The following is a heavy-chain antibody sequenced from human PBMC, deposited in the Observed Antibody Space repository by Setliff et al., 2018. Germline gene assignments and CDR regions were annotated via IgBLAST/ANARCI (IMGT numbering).Heavy chain of an antibody. J-gene: IGHJ3*02. V-gene: IGHV1-18*01. D-gene: IGHD6-19*01. CDR1: GYSFTSFG. Sequence: GASVKVSCKASGYSFTSFGITWVRQAPGQGLEWMGWVSTYSGDTNYAQKFRGRVTMTTDISTSTVYMELRTLRSDDTAVYYCARRPIALAGYRKGAFDIWGQGTMVTVSS. CDR2: VSTYSGDT. CDR3: ARRPIALAGYRKGAFDI.